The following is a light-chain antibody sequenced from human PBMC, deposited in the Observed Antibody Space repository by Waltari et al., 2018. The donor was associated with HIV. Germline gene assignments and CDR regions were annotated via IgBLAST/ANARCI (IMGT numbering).Light chain of an antibody. CDR2: GNS. V-gene: IGLV1-40*01. J-gene: IGLJ3*02. CDR1: RSTLGAGYD. Sequence: SVLTQPPSVSGAPGQRVTISCTGSRSTLGAGYDVHSYQQLPGTAPELLISGNSNRPSGVRYRFSGSKSGTSASLAITGLRAEDEADYSCQSYDSSLSGWVFGGGTKLTVL. CDR3: QSYDSSLSGWV.